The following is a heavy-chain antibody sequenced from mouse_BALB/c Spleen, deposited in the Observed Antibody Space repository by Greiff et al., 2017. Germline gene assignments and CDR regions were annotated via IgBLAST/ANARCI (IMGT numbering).Heavy chain of an antibody. CDR2: IWAGGST. CDR1: GFSLTSYG. Sequence: VQRVESGPGLVAPSQSLSITCTVSGFSLTSYGVHWVRQPPGKGLEWLGVIWAGGSTNYNSALMSRLSISKDNSKSQVFLKMNSLQTDDTAMYYCARDGYPFAYWGQGTLVTVSA. J-gene: IGHJ3*01. CDR3: ARDGYPFAY. V-gene: IGHV2-9*02. D-gene: IGHD2-2*01.